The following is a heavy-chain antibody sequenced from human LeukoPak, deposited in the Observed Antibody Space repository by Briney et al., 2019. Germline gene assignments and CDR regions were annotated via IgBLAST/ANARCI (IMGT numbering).Heavy chain of an antibody. Sequence: GGSLRLSCAASGFIFSTYAMTWVRQSPGKGLEWVSGISGSDGSTYYADSVKGRFTISRDNAKNSLYLQMNSLRAEDTAVYYCARGVTIFGVVTPFDYWGQGTLVTVSS. CDR2: ISGSDGST. CDR3: ARGVTIFGVVTPFDY. D-gene: IGHD3-3*01. CDR1: GFIFSTYA. V-gene: IGHV3-23*01. J-gene: IGHJ4*02.